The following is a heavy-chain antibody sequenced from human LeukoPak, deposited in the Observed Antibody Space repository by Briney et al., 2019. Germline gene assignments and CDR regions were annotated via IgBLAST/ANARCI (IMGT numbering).Heavy chain of an antibody. Sequence: SETLSLTCTASGGSISSYYRSWIRQPAGKGLEWIGRIYTSGSTNYNPSLKSRVTMSVDTSKNQFSLKLSSVTAADTAVYYCARDMSRNDQLPLLNWFDPWGQGTLVTVSS. CDR2: IYTSGST. J-gene: IGHJ5*02. V-gene: IGHV4-4*07. CDR1: GGSISSYY. CDR3: ARDMSRNDQLPLLNWFDP. D-gene: IGHD2-2*01.